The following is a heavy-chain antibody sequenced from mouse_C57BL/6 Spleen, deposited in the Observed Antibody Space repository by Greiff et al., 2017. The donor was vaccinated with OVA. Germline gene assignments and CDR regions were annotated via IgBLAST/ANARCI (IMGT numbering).Heavy chain of an antibody. CDR2: IDPENGDT. V-gene: IGHV14-4*01. CDR1: GFNIKDDY. Sequence: EVQLQQSGAELVRPGASVKLSCTASGFNIKDDYMHWVKQRPEQGLEWIGWIDPENGDTEYASKFQGKATITADTSSNTAYLQLSSLTSEDTAVYYCTIHYYGTGYFDYWGQGTTLTVSS. J-gene: IGHJ2*01. D-gene: IGHD1-1*01. CDR3: TIHYYGTGYFDY.